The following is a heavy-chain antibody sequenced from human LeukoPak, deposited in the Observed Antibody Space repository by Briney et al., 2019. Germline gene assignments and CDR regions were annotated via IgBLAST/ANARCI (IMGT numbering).Heavy chain of an antibody. CDR3: AVVPDYYDSSGYDY. D-gene: IGHD3-22*01. CDR1: GFTFSSYG. J-gene: IGHJ4*02. Sequence: PGGSLRLSCAASGFTFSSYGMHWVRQAPGKGLEWVAFIRYDGSNKYYADSVKGRFTISRDNSKNTLYLQMNSLRAEDTAVYYCAVVPDYYDSSGYDYWGQGTLVTVSS. V-gene: IGHV3-30*02. CDR2: IRYDGSNK.